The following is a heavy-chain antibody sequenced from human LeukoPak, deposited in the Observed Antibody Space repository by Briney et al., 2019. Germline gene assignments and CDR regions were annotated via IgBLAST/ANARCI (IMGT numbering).Heavy chain of an antibody. V-gene: IGHV1-18*01. CDR1: GYTFTSFG. D-gene: IGHD3-22*01. J-gene: IGHJ4*02. CDR2: ISAYNGNT. Sequence: ASVKVSCKASGYTFTSFGVSWVRQAPEQGLEWMGWISAYNGNTKHAQKVQGRVTMTTEESTSTAYMELRGLRSEDTAVYYCAREWGLESSGYYYAYWGQGTLVTVSS. CDR3: AREWGLESSGYYYAY.